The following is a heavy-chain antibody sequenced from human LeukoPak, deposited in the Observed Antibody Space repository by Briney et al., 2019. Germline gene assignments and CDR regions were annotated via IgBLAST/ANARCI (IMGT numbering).Heavy chain of an antibody. CDR2: VKKDGSEK. Sequence: GGSLRLSCAASGFTFSDGWMSWGRQAPAKGLGWVANVKKDGSEKCYVDSVEGRFNISRDNAKNSLYLQMSSLRAEDTAAYYCASILWLYYYGRGGAFDIWGQGTMVTVSS. CDR3: ASILWLYYYGRGGAFDI. D-gene: IGHD3-10*02. J-gene: IGHJ3*02. CDR1: GFTFSDGW. V-gene: IGHV3-7*01.